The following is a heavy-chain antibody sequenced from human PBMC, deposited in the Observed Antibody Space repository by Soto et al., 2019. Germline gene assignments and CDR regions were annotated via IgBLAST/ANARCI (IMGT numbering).Heavy chain of an antibody. Sequence: SETLSLTCTVSGGSISSSSYYWGWIRQPPGKGLEWIGSIYYSGSTYYNPSLKSRVTISVDTSKNQFSLKLSSVTAADTAVYYCARLHPDGGPLYYFDYWGQGTLVTVSS. CDR1: GGSISSSSYY. J-gene: IGHJ4*02. CDR2: IYYSGST. D-gene: IGHD2-15*01. V-gene: IGHV4-39*01. CDR3: ARLHPDGGPLYYFDY.